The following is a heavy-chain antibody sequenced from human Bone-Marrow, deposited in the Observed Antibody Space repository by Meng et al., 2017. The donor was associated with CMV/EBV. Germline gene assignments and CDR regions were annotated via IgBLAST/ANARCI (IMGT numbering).Heavy chain of an antibody. Sequence: GESLKISCAASGFTFSSFWMSWVRQAPGKGLEWVSVIHSGSTTYYADSVKGRFTISRDNSKNTLFLQLNSLRVEDTAVYYCANQADPKYSYYFDYWGQGTLVTVSS. CDR2: IHSGSTT. V-gene: IGHV3-23*03. J-gene: IGHJ4*02. CDR3: ANQADPKYSYYFDY. D-gene: IGHD2-21*01. CDR1: GFTFSSFW.